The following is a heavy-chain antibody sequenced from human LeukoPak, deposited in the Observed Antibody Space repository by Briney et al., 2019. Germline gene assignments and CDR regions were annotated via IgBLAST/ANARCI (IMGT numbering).Heavy chain of an antibody. J-gene: IGHJ4*02. V-gene: IGHV3-33*06. Sequence: GRSPRLSCAASGFTFSSYGMHWVRQAPGKGLEWVAVIWYDGSNKYYADSVKGRFTISRDNSKNTLYLQMNSLRAEDTAVYYCAKDMVRGVIINLFDYWGQGTLVTVSS. CDR2: IWYDGSNK. CDR1: GFTFSSYG. CDR3: AKDMVRGVIINLFDY. D-gene: IGHD3-10*01.